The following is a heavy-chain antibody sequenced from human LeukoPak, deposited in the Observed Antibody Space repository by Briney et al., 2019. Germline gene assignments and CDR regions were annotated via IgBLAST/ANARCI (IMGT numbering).Heavy chain of an antibody. V-gene: IGHV4-30-4*08. J-gene: IGHJ2*01. D-gene: IGHD3-10*01. CDR3: ARKRPPPGGARYFDL. CDR1: GGSISSSSYY. Sequence: PSETLSLTCTVSGGSISSSSYYWGWIRQPPGKGLEWIGYIYYSGSTYYNPSLKSRVTISVDTSKNQFSLKLSSVTAADTAVYYSARKRPPPGGARYFDLWGRGTLVTVSS. CDR2: IYYSGST.